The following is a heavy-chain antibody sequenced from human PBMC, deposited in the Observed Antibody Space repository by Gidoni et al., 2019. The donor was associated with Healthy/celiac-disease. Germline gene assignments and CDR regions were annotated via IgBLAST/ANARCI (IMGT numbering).Heavy chain of an antibody. Sequence: QVQLQESGPGLVKPSETLSLTCTVSGGSISSYYWSWIRQPPGKGLEWIGYIYYSGSTNYNPSLKSRVTISVDTSKNQFSLKLSYVTAADTAVYYCARDRGGRAATYFNWFDPWGQGTLVTVSS. CDR2: IYYSGST. CDR1: GGSISSYY. J-gene: IGHJ5*02. CDR3: ARDRGGRAATYFNWFDP. V-gene: IGHV4-59*01. D-gene: IGHD6-13*01.